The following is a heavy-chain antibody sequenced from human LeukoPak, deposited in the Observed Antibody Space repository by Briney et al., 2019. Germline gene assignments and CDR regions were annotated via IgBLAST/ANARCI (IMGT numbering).Heavy chain of an antibody. CDR2: IYPGDSYT. V-gene: IGHV5-51*01. CDR1: GYSFTSYW. CDR3: ARGPSGYHNT. D-gene: IGHD5-12*01. Sequence: GESLKISCKASGYSFTSYWIGWVRQMPGKGLEWMGIIYPGDSYTAYSPPFQGQVTISADRSINTAYLYWNSLRAEDTAVYYCARGPSGYHNTGGQGTLVTVSS. J-gene: IGHJ4*02.